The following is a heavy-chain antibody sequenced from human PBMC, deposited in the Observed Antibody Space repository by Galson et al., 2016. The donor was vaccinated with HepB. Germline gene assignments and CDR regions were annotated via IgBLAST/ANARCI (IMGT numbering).Heavy chain of an antibody. J-gene: IGHJ4*02. Sequence: SLRLSCAASGFTFSSYGMHWVRQAPGKGLEWVAAISYDGSNKYYADSVKGRFTISRDNSKNTLYLQMNSLRAEDTAVYYCAKWGGSGYDWARLDYWGQGTLVTVSS. CDR1: GFTFSSYG. V-gene: IGHV3-30*18. CDR2: ISYDGSNK. CDR3: AKWGGSGYDWARLDY. D-gene: IGHD5-12*01.